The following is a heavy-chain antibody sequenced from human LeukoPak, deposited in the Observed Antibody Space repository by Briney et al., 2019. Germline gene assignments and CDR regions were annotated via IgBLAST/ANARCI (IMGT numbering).Heavy chain of an antibody. Sequence: SETLSLTCTVSGGSISSYYWSWIRQPPGKGLEWIGYIYYSGSTNYNPSLKSRVTISVDTSKNQFSLKLSSVTAVDTAVYYCASGSTVAGTEWGQGTLVTVSS. J-gene: IGHJ4*02. CDR1: GGSISSYY. CDR3: ASGSTVAGTE. D-gene: IGHD6-19*01. V-gene: IGHV4-59*08. CDR2: IYYSGST.